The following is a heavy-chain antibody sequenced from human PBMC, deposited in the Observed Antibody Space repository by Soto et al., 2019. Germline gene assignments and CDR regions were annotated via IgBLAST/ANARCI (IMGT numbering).Heavy chain of an antibody. Sequence: QVQLGESGGGGVQPGGSLRLSCTASGFTFSTFAMHWFRQAPGKGLEWVAVILYDGSNEYYADSVKGRFTISRDNSKNTLYLQMNSLRAEDTAVYYCASQSGSWGQGTLVTVSS. CDR1: GFTFSTFA. CDR2: ILYDGSNE. CDR3: ASQSGS. D-gene: IGHD1-26*01. V-gene: IGHV3-30-3*01. J-gene: IGHJ4*02.